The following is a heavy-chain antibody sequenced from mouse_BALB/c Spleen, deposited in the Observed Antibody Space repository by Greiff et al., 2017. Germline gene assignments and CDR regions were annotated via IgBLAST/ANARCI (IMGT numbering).Heavy chain of an antibody. D-gene: IGHD2-1*01. CDR3: ARGYGNYGVYFDY. CDR1: GYAFTSYN. J-gene: IGHJ2*01. CDR2: IDPYNGGT. V-gene: IGHV1S135*01. Sequence: VQLKQSGPKLVKPGASVKVSCKASGYAFTSYNMYWVKQSHGKSLEWIGYIDPYNGGTSYNQKFKGKATLTVDKSSSTAYMHLNSLTSEDSAVYYCARGYGNYGVYFDYWGQGTTLTVS.